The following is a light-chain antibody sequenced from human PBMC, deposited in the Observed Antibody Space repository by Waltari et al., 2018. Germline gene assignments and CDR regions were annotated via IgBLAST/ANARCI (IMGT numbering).Light chain of an antibody. V-gene: IGLV2-23*03. Sequence: QSALTQPASVSGSPGQSITISCTGTSSDVGRDNLVSWYQQHPGKAPKLMIYEGSKRPSGVSNRFSGSKSGNTASLTISGLQAEDEADYYCCSYAGSSTFVVFGGGTKLTVL. CDR3: CSYAGSSTFVV. CDR1: SSDVGRDNL. J-gene: IGLJ2*01. CDR2: EGS.